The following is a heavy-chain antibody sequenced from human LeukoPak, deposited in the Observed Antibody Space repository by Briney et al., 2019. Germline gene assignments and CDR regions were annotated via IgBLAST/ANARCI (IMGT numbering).Heavy chain of an antibody. Sequence: PGGSLRLSCAASGFTFSSYSMNWVRQAPGKGLEWVSYISSSSSTIYYADSVKGRFTISRDNAKNSLYLQMNSLRAEDTAVYYCAREGYYDSSGYYPRWGQGTLVTVSS. J-gene: IGHJ4*02. V-gene: IGHV3-48*01. CDR3: AREGYYDSSGYYPR. D-gene: IGHD3-22*01. CDR2: ISSSSSTI. CDR1: GFTFSSYS.